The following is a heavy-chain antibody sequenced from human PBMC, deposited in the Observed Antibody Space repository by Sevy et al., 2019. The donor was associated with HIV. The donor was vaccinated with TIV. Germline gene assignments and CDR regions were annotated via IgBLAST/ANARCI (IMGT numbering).Heavy chain of an antibody. CDR2: INQDGSVK. J-gene: IGHJ4*02. CDR1: GFSLNNYW. D-gene: IGHD6-13*01. CDR3: VKAIAKDGSF. V-gene: IGHV3-7*01. Sequence: GGSLRLSCVASGFSLNNYWMNWVRQAPGKGLEWVANINQDGSVKYYVDSVRGRFTISRDNARNLVFLQMSSLRVDDSALYYCVKAIAKDGSFWGQGTLVTASS.